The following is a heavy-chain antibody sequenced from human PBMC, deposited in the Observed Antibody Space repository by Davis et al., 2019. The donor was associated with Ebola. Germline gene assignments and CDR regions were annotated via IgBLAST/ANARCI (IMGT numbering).Heavy chain of an antibody. J-gene: IGHJ4*02. CDR2: IYPGDSDT. V-gene: IGHV5-51*01. CDR3: ARGTLSSDIVVVPRPTHQYYFDY. Sequence: GESLKISCKGSGYSFTSYWIGWVRQMPGKGLEWMGIIYPGDSDTRYSPSFQGQVTISADKSISTAYMELRSLRSDDTAVYYCARGTLSSDIVVVPRPTHQYYFDYWGQGTLVTVSS. D-gene: IGHD2-2*01. CDR1: GYSFTSYW.